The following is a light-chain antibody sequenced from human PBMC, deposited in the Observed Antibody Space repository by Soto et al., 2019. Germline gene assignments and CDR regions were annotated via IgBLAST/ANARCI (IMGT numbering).Light chain of an antibody. J-gene: IGKJ1*01. CDR2: KAS. CDR1: QSFNNR. CDR3: QQYNSWT. Sequence: DIQMTQSPSTLSAPVGDRVTITCRASQSFNNRLAWYQQKPGKAPKLLIYKASSLESGVPSRFSGSGSGTEFTLTISSLQPDDFGTYYCQQYNSWTFGQGTKVEIK. V-gene: IGKV1-5*03.